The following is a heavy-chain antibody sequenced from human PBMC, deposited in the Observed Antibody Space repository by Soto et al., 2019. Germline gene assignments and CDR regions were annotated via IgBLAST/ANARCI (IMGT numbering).Heavy chain of an antibody. CDR2: TSNDDTNK. CDR3: AKDQGSSSLDI. CDR1: GFTLRNYG. Sequence: PGGSLRLSCVASGFTLRNYGMHWVRQAPGKGLEWVAVTSNDDTNKYYADSVKGRFTISRDNSKNTLYLQMNSLRAEDTAVYYCAKDQGSSSLDIWGQGTTVTVSS. V-gene: IGHV3-30*18. D-gene: IGHD6-13*01. J-gene: IGHJ6*02.